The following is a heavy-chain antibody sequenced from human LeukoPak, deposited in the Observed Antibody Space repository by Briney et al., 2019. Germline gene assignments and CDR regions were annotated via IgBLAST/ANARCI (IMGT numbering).Heavy chain of an antibody. Sequence: PSETLSLTRTVSSGSISSYYWSWIRQPPGKGLEWIGYIYYSGTTNYNPSLKSRVTILADTSKNQLSLRLSSVTAADTAVYYCATLPAGPASWFDPWGQGTLVTVSS. CDR3: ATLPAGPASWFDP. D-gene: IGHD2-15*01. V-gene: IGHV4-59*01. CDR2: IYYSGTT. J-gene: IGHJ5*02. CDR1: SGSISSYY.